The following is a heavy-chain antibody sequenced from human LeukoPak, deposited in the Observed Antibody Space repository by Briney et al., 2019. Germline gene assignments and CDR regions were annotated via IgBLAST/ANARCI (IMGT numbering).Heavy chain of an antibody. Sequence: GGSLRLSCEGSGFTFNNYGMSWVRQAPGKGLEWVAGISGSGDGANYADSVKGRFTISRDNAKNTLYLQMNSLRAEDTALYYCSKDITSSAVAGSTHIHYYYYGMDVWGQGTTVTVSS. J-gene: IGHJ6*02. CDR1: GFTFNNYG. V-gene: IGHV3-23*01. CDR2: ISGSGDGA. D-gene: IGHD6-19*01. CDR3: SKDITSSAVAGSTHIHYYYYGMDV.